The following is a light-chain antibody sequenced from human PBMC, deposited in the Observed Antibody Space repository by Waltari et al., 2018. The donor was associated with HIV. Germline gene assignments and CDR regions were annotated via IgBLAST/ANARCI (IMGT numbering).Light chain of an antibody. J-gene: IGKJ1*01. Sequence: ETVMTQSPATLSVSPGERATLSCRASENVYTNLAWYQQKPGQAPRLLIYAASIRDTVVPVRFSGSGSGTVFTLTINILQSEDFAVYYCQQYNRRPPWTFGQGTKVEVK. CDR1: ENVYTN. V-gene: IGKV3D-15*03. CDR3: QQYNRRPPWT. CDR2: AAS.